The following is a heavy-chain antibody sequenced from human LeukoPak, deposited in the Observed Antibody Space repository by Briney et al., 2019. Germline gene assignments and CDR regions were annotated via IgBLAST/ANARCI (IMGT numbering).Heavy chain of an antibody. CDR1: GYTFTDYY. V-gene: IGHV1-2*06. J-gene: IGHJ4*02. CDR3: AREAYSGNGEFDF. CDR2: VNPNSGGT. Sequence: GASVKVSCKASGYTFTDYYVHWVRQALGQGLEWMGRVNPNSGGTNYAQKFQGRVTMTRDTSISTAYMELSRLRSDDTAVYYCAREAYSGNGEFDFWGQGTLVTVSS. D-gene: IGHD5-12*01.